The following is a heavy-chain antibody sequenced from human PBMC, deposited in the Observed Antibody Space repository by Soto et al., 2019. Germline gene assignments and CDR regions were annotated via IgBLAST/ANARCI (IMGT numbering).Heavy chain of an antibody. CDR3: ARERLLHENWFDP. CDR2: IYYSGST. V-gene: IGHV4-59*01. D-gene: IGHD2-15*01. Sequence: PSETLSLPCTVSGGSIRGYCWCWIRQPPGKGLEWIGYIYYSGSTNYNPSLKSRVTISVDTSKNQFSLKLSSVTAADTAVYYCARERLLHENWFDPWGQGTLVTVSS. CDR1: GGSIRGYC. J-gene: IGHJ5*02.